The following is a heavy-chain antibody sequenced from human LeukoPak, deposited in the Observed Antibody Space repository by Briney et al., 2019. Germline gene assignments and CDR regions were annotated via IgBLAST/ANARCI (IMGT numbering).Heavy chain of an antibody. CDR2: FGAAGDT. Sequence: GGSLRLSCAASGFTFGTYDMHWVRQATGKGLEWVSTFGAAGDTYYSESVKGRFTISRDDAKNSLSLHMNSLRGGDTAVYYCVRESVLAVAGTNYYYGMDVWGLGTTVTVSS. J-gene: IGHJ6*02. V-gene: IGHV3-13*01. CDR1: GFTFGTYD. D-gene: IGHD6-19*01. CDR3: VRESVLAVAGTNYYYGMDV.